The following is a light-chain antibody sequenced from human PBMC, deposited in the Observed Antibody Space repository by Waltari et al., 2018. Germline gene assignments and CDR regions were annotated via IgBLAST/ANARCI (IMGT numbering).Light chain of an antibody. CDR3: MQALQTPRLT. Sequence: DIVLTQSPLSLPVTPGEPASISCRSSESLLHSNGYNYLDWYVQKPGQSPQLLIYMGSSLASGVPDRISGSGSGTDFTLKISRVEAEDVGMYYCMQALQTPRLTFGGGTRVEIK. V-gene: IGKV2-28*01. J-gene: IGKJ4*01. CDR2: MGS. CDR1: ESLLHSNGYNY.